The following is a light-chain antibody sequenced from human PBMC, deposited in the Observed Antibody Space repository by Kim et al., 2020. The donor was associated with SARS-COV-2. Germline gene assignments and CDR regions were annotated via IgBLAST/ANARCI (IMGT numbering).Light chain of an antibody. CDR1: QNVASY. Sequence: EILLTQSPATLSLSPGDTASLSCRASQNVASYLAWYQKKPGQAPRLLIFDASNRVPGIPARFSGSGSGTDFTLTISSLEPEDVAVYYCQTRNGWPRLSFGGGTKVDIK. J-gene: IGKJ4*01. CDR2: DAS. V-gene: IGKV3-11*01. CDR3: QTRNGWPRLS.